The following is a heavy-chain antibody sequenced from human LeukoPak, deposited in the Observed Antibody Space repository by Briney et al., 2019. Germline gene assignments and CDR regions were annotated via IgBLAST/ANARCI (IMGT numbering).Heavy chain of an antibody. V-gene: IGHV4-59*08. CDR1: GDSVISYY. Sequence: SETLSLTCSVSGDSVISYYWSWIRQSPGKGLEWGGFIDDRGSARYNPSLVSRVTISLDESTNQFSLKLSCMTGADTAVYYCARLLAYYDSSGHSGAFDIWGQGKMVPVSS. J-gene: IGHJ3*02. CDR2: IDDRGSA. D-gene: IGHD3-22*01. CDR3: ARLLAYYDSSGHSGAFDI.